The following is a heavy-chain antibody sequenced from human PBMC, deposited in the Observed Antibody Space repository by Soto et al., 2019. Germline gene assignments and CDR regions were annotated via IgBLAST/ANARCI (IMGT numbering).Heavy chain of an antibody. CDR1: GGTFSSYS. CDR2: IIPIFGTA. CDR3: ARPAKWNNIGVSWFDR. D-gene: IGHD1-1*01. V-gene: IGHV1-69*01. Sequence: SVKGSCKASGGTFSSYSSSWVRQAPGQGLEWMGGIIPIFGTANYAQKFQGRVTITADESTSTAYMELSSLRSEDTAVYYCARPAKWNNIGVSWFDRWGQRTLGTVSS. J-gene: IGHJ5*02.